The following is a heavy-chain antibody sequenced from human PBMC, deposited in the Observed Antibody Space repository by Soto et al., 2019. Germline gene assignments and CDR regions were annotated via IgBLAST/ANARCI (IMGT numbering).Heavy chain of an antibody. Sequence: QVQLVQSGAEVKKPGASVKVSCKASGYTFTSYGISWVRQAPGQGLEWMGWISAYNGNTNYAQKLQGRVTMTTDTSTSTAYMELRSLRSDDTAVYYCARGSCSSTGCYPLYYYYYGMDVWGQGTTVTVSS. CDR2: ISAYNGNT. CDR1: GYTFTSYG. CDR3: ARGSCSSTGCYPLYYYYYGMDV. D-gene: IGHD2-2*01. J-gene: IGHJ6*02. V-gene: IGHV1-18*01.